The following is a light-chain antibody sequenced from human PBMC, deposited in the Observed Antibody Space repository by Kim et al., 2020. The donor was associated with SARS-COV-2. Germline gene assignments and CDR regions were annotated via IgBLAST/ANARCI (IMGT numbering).Light chain of an antibody. CDR2: AAS. Sequence: GSVGDRIPSTCRASQGISSYLAWYQQRPGRAPNLLIYAASTLQSGVPSRFSGSGSGTDFTLTISSLQPEDFATYYCLQLADYPLTFGGGTKVDIK. CDR3: LQLADYPLT. J-gene: IGKJ4*01. V-gene: IGKV1-9*01. CDR1: QGISSY.